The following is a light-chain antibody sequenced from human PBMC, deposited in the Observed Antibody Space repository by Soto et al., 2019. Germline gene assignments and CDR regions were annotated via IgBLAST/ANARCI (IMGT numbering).Light chain of an antibody. CDR1: QSISTY. CDR3: LQSYSAQT. V-gene: IGKV1-39*01. CDR2: AAS. J-gene: IGKJ1*01. Sequence: DIQMTQSPSSLSATLGPTVTITCRASQSISTYLNWYRQRPGKAPELLIYAASSLQSGVPSRFSGSGSGTDFTLTISSLQPEDFATYYCLQSYSAQTFGQGTKVDIK.